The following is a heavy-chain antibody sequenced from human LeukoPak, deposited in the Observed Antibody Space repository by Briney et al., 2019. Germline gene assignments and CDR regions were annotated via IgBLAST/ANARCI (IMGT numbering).Heavy chain of an antibody. CDR3: AKDNYYDFWSGYLTPDY. J-gene: IGHJ4*02. V-gene: IGHV3-23*01. CDR1: GFTFSSYV. CDR2: AVVSGGNT. D-gene: IGHD3-3*01. Sequence: GGSLRLSCAASGFTFSSYVMSWVRQAPGKGLEWVSAAVVSGGNTFYADSVKGRFTISRDNSKNTLYLQMNSLRAEDTAVYYCAKDNYYDFWSGYLTPDYWGQGTLVTVSS.